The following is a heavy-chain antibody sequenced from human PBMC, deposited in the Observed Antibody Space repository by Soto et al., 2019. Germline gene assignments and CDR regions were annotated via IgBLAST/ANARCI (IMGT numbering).Heavy chain of an antibody. J-gene: IGHJ5*02. CDR3: VPRRITLTRGRIITHPYNWFDP. Sequence: VQLVESGGGLVKPGGSLRLSCTASGFTFTNYGMTWVRQAPGKGLEWVSSISRASDYIYYADSVNGRFTISRDNAKNSLYLQTTRLRAEDTAVSFCVPRRITLTRGRIITHPYNWFDPWGQGTLVTVSS. V-gene: IGHV3-21*03. D-gene: IGHD3-10*01. CDR1: GFTFTNYG. CDR2: ISRASDYI.